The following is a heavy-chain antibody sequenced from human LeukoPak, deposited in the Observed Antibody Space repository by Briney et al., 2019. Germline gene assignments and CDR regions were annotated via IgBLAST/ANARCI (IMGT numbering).Heavy chain of an antibody. CDR3: ARDLAGLTYYYNVFDY. CDR1: GGSISSSSYY. J-gene: IGHJ4*02. CDR2: IYYTGST. V-gene: IGHV4-39*02. Sequence: SQTLSLTCTVSGGSISSSSYYWGWIRQPPGKGLEWIGSIYYTGSTYYNPSLKSRVTISVDTSKNQFSLKLSSVTAADTAVYYCARDLAGLTYYYNVFDYWGQGTLVTVSS. D-gene: IGHD3-10*01.